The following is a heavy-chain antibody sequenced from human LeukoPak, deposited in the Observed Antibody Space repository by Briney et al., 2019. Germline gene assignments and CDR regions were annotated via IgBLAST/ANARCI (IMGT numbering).Heavy chain of an antibody. CDR3: ARVIWSRNAFDI. Sequence: GGSLRLSCAASGFTFSSYAMSWVRQAPGKGLEWVSAISGSGGSTYYADSVKGRFTISRDNSKNTLYLQMNSLRAEDTAVYYCARVIWSRNAFDIWGQGTMVTVSS. CDR2: ISGSGGST. J-gene: IGHJ3*02. D-gene: IGHD3-3*01. V-gene: IGHV3-23*01. CDR1: GFTFSSYA.